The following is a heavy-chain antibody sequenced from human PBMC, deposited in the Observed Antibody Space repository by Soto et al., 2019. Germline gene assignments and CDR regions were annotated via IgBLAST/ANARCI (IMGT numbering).Heavy chain of an antibody. CDR1: GGTFSSYA. CDR3: ARSHMLHHAFDI. J-gene: IGHJ3*02. D-gene: IGHD2-8*01. V-gene: IGHV1-69*13. Sequence: SVKVSCKASGGTFSSYAISWVRQAPGQGLEWMGGIIPIFGTANYAQKFQGRVTITADESTSTAYMELSSLRSEDTAVYYCARSHMLHHAFDIWGQGTMVTVSS. CDR2: IIPIFGTA.